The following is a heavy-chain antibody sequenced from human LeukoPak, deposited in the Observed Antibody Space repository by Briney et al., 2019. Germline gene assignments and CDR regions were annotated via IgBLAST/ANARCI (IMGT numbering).Heavy chain of an antibody. D-gene: IGHD3-16*02. CDR1: GFTFNSYN. J-gene: IGHJ4*02. CDR3: ARGASYVWGNYRLDY. V-gene: IGHV3-21*01. CDR2: ISSSSYYI. Sequence: GGPLRLSCAASGFTFNSYNMNWVRQAPGKGLEWVSSISSSSYYIYYADSVKGRFTISRDNAKNAVYLQVNSLRAEDTAVYYCARGASYVWGNYRLDYWGQGTLVTVSS.